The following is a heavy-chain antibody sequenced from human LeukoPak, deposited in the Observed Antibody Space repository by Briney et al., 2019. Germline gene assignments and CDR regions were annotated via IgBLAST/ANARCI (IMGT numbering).Heavy chain of an antibody. CDR2: ISSSSSYI. D-gene: IGHD6-19*01. V-gene: IGHV3-21*01. J-gene: IGHJ6*04. Sequence: PGGSLRLSCAASGFTFSSYSMNWVRKAPGKGLEWVSSISSSSSYIYYADSVKGRFTISRDNAKNSLYLQMNSLRAEDTAVYYCARLGSGWYQDVWGKGTTVTVSS. CDR3: ARLGSGWYQDV. CDR1: GFTFSSYS.